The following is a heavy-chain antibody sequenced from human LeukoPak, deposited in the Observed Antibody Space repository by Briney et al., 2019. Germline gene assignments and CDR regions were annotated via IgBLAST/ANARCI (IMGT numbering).Heavy chain of an antibody. Sequence: ASVKVSCKTSGYTFTTYGISWVRQAPGQGLEWMGWISTYNGDTNYAQKLQVRVTMTADTSTSTTYMELRSLRSDDTAVYYCALIPYCTTATCYYFDYWGQGTLVTVSS. CDR1: GYTFTTYG. CDR2: ISTYNGDT. J-gene: IGHJ4*02. D-gene: IGHD2-2*01. CDR3: ALIPYCTTATCYYFDY. V-gene: IGHV1-18*01.